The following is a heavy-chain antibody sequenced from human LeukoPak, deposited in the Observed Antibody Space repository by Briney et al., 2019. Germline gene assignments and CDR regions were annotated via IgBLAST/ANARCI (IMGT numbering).Heavy chain of an antibody. J-gene: IGHJ4*02. CDR1: GLTFSSYG. Sequence: QPGRSLRLSCAASGLTFSSYGMHWARQAPGKGLEWVAVISLEGSNKYYADSVKGRFTISRDNSKNTLYLQMNSLRAEDKAVYYCAIDYDPILVYYFDYWGQGTLVTVSS. CDR2: ISLEGSNK. D-gene: IGHD2-15*01. V-gene: IGHV3-30*03. CDR3: AIDYDPILVYYFDY.